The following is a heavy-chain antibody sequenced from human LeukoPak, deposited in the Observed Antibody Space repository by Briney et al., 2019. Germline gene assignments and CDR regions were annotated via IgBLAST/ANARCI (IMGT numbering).Heavy chain of an antibody. V-gene: IGHV3-30*02. CDR2: IRYDGSNK. CDR3: AKDDPPSGSGSYHSGLAFDI. CDR1: GFTFSSYG. D-gene: IGHD3-10*01. J-gene: IGHJ3*02. Sequence: GVSLRLSCAASGFTFSSYGMHWVRQAPGKGLEWVAFIRYDGSNKYYADSVKGRFTISRDNSKNTLCLQMNSLRAEDTAVYYCAKDDPPSGSGSYHSGLAFDIWGQGTMVTVSS.